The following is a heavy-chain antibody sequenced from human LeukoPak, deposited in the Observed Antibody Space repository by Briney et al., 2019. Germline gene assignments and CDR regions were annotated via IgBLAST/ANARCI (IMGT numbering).Heavy chain of an antibody. Sequence: SETLSLTCTVSGGSLSSYYWSWIRQPPGKGLEWVGHIYYSESTSYNPSLKSRVTISVDTSKNQFSLKLSSVTAADTALYYCARRLAARPYYFDYWGQGTLVTVSS. CDR2: IYYSEST. D-gene: IGHD6-6*01. CDR1: GGSLSSYY. CDR3: ARRLAARPYYFDY. V-gene: IGHV4-59*01. J-gene: IGHJ4*02.